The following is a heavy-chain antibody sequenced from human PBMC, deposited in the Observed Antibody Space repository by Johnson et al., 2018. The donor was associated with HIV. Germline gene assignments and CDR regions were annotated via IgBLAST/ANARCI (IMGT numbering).Heavy chain of an antibody. CDR1: GFTFSSYA. CDR2: ISYDGSNK. V-gene: IGHV3-30*14. D-gene: IGHD3-10*01. Sequence: QEKLVESGGGVVQPGRSLRLSCAASGFTFSSYAMHWVRQAPGKGLEWVAVISYDGSNKYYADSVKGRFTISRDNSKNTLYLQMNSLRAEDTAVYYCARGPLLWRAFDIWGQGTMVSVSS. J-gene: IGHJ3*02. CDR3: ARGPLLWRAFDI.